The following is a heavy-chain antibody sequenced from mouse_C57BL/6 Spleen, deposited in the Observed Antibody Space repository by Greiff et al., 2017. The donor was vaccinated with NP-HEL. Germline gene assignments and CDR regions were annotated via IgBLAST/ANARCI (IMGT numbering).Heavy chain of an antibody. CDR3: ARGIYYGYYYYAMDY. J-gene: IGHJ4*01. D-gene: IGHD2-1*01. CDR2: INPSNGGT. Sequence: VQLQQSGTELVKPGASVKLSCKASGYTFTSYWMHWVKQRPGQGLEWIGNINPSNGGTNYNEKFKSKATLPVDKSSSTAYMQLSSLTSEDSAVYYCARGIYYGYYYYAMDYWGQGTSVTVSS. V-gene: IGHV1-53*01. CDR1: GYTFTSYW.